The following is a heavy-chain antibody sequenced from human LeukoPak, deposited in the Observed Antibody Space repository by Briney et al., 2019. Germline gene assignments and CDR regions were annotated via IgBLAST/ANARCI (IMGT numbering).Heavy chain of an antibody. CDR2: ISGNGANT. CDR3: AKVVALRVYAPDY. J-gene: IGHJ4*02. D-gene: IGHD2-8*01. V-gene: IGHV3-23*01. CDR1: GFTFSSYA. Sequence: GGSLRLSCAASGFTFSSYAMSWVRQAPGRGLEWVSVISGNGANTYYADSVKGRFTISRDNSKNTLFLQMNSLRAEDTGVYYCAKVVALRVYAPDYWGQGTLVTVSS.